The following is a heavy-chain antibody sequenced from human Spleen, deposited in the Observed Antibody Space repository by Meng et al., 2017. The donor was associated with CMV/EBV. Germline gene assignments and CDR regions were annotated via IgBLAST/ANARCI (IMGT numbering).Heavy chain of an antibody. D-gene: IGHD6-19*01. J-gene: IGHJ4*02. CDR1: GGSISSYY. V-gene: IGHV4-59*01. CDR3: ARLMSSGWGKYFDY. Sequence: GSLRLSCTVSGGSISSYYWSWIRQPPGKGLEWIGYIYHSGSTNYNPSLKSRVTISVDTSKNQFSLKMSSVTAADTAVYYCARLMSSGWGKYFDYWSQGTLVTVSS. CDR2: IYHSGST.